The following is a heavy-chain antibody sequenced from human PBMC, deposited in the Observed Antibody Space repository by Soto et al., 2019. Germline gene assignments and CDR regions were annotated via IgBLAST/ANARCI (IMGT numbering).Heavy chain of an antibody. CDR1: GGSFSGYY. J-gene: IGHJ4*02. V-gene: IGHV4-34*01. CDR2: INHSGST. Sequence: SETLSLTCAVYGGSFSGYYWSWIRQPPGKGLEWIGEINHSGSTNYNPSPKSRVTISVDTSKNQFSLKLSSVTAADTAVYYCASRYYDFWSGPLAPFDYWGQGTLVTVSS. CDR3: ASRYYDFWSGPLAPFDY. D-gene: IGHD3-3*01.